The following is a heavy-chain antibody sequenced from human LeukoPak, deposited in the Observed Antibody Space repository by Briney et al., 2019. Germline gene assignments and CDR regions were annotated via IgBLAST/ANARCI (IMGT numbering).Heavy chain of an antibody. J-gene: IGHJ4*02. Sequence: PSQTLSLTCTVSGGSISSYYWSWIRQPAGKGLEWIGRIYTSGSTNYNPSLKSRVTMSVDTSKNQFSLRLSSVTAADTAVYFCARQHSSGRQLAYWGQGTLVTVSS. CDR2: IYTSGST. CDR1: GGSISSYY. V-gene: IGHV4-4*07. D-gene: IGHD6-19*01. CDR3: ARQHSSGRQLAY.